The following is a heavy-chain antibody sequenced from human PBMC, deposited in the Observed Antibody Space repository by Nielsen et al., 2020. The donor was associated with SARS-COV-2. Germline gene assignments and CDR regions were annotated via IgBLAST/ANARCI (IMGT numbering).Heavy chain of an antibody. CDR3: ARRNGPYYGMDV. V-gene: IGHV4-39*07. J-gene: IGHJ6*02. CDR2: IYYSGST. D-gene: IGHD1-1*01. Sequence: SETLSLTCTVSGGSISSSSYYWGWIRQPPGKGLEWIGYIYYSGSTYYNPSLKSRVTISVDTSKNQFSLKLSSVTAADTAVYYCARRNGPYYGMDVWGQGTTVTVSS. CDR1: GGSISSSSYY.